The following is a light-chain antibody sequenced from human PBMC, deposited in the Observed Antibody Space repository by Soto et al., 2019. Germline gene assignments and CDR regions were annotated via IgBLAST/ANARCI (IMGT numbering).Light chain of an antibody. CDR2: GAS. V-gene: IGKV3-20*01. J-gene: IGKJ1*01. CDR3: QQYGSSPT. CDR1: QSVGSSY. Sequence: EIVLTQSPGTLSLSPGEIATLSCSASQSVGSSYLAWYQQTPGQAPRLLIYGASIRATGIPDRFSGSGSGTDFTLSISRLEPEDFAVYYCQQYGSSPTFGQGTKVDI.